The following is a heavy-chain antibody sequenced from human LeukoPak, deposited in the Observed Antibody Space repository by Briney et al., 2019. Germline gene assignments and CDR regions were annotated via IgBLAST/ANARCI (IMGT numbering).Heavy chain of an antibody. CDR2: INTNTGNP. V-gene: IGHV7-4-1*02. CDR1: GYTFTNNA. D-gene: IGHD2-2*03. Sequence: ASVKVSCKASGYTFTNNAMNWVRQAPGQGLEWMGWINTNTGNPTYAQGFTGRFVFSLDTSVSTAYLQISSLKAEDTAVYYCARVGYCSSTSCLQFDPWGQGTLVTVSS. CDR3: ARVGYCSSTSCLQFDP. J-gene: IGHJ5*02.